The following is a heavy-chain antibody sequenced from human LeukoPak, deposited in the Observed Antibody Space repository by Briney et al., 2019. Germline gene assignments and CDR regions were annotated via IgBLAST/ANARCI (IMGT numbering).Heavy chain of an antibody. V-gene: IGHV5-51*01. CDR2: IYPGDSDT. Sequence: GESLKISCKGSGYSFTSYWIGWVRQTPGKGLEWMGIIYPGDSDTRYSPSFQGQVTISADKSISTAYLQWSSLKASDTAMYYCARREVGYYGSGSFDYWGQGTLVTVSS. J-gene: IGHJ4*02. D-gene: IGHD3-10*01. CDR1: GYSFTSYW. CDR3: ARREVGYYGSGSFDY.